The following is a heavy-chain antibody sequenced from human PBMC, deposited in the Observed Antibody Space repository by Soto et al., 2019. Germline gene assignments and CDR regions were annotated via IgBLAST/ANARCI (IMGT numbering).Heavy chain of an antibody. V-gene: IGHV4-30-4*01. CDR3: ARFIRRPAFDI. CDR1: GGSISSDDYY. D-gene: IGHD3-16*02. CDR2: IYYSGST. Sequence: QVQLQESGPGLVKPSQTPSLTCTVSGGSISSDDYYWSWIRQPPGKGLECIGYIYYSGSTYYNPSLKSRVTISVDTSKNQFSLKLRSVTAADTAVYYCARFIRRPAFDIWGQGTMVTVSS. J-gene: IGHJ3*02.